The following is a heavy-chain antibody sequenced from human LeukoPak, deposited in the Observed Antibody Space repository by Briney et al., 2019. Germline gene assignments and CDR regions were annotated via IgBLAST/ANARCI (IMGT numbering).Heavy chain of an antibody. CDR2: IYYSGST. CDR3: ARLDGYSYGYTYNWFDP. Sequence: SETLSLTCTVSGGSISSSSYYWGWIRQPPGKGLEWIGSIYYSGSTYYNPSLKSRVTISVDTSKNQFSLKLSSVTAADTAVYYCARLDGYSYGYTYNWFDPWGQGTLVTVSS. J-gene: IGHJ5*02. D-gene: IGHD5-18*01. CDR1: GGSISSSSYY. V-gene: IGHV4-39*01.